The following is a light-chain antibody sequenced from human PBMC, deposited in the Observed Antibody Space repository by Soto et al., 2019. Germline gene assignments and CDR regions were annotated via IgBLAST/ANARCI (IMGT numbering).Light chain of an antibody. CDR2: DVS. J-gene: IGLJ1*01. CDR3: SSYPSSSTPFV. CDR1: SSDVGGYNY. V-gene: IGLV2-14*01. Sequence: QSVLTQPASVPGSPGQSITISCTGTSSDVGGYNYVSWYQQHPGKAPKLMIYDVSNRPSGVSNRFSGSKSGNTASLTISGLQAEDEADYYCSSYPSSSTPFVFGTGTTVTVL.